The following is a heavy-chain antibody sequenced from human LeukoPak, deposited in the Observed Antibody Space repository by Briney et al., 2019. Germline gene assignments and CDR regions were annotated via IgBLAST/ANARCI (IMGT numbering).Heavy chain of an antibody. J-gene: IGHJ3*02. CDR1: GYNFTKYY. Sequence: EASVKVSCKASGYNFTKYYMHWVRQAPGQGLEWMGIINPGGGSTHYAQQFQGRVTMTRNTSISTAYMELSSLRSEDTAVYYCARGGYCGGDCDDAFDIWGQGTMVTVSS. CDR3: ARGGYCGGDCDDAFDI. CDR2: INPGGGST. V-gene: IGHV1-46*01. D-gene: IGHD2-21*02.